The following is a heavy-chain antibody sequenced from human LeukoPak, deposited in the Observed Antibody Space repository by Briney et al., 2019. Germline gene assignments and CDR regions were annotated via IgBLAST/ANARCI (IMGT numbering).Heavy chain of an antibody. J-gene: IGHJ4*02. CDR3: ANSPDLITYYYGSGSPRHY. Sequence: GGSLRLSCAASGFTFSSYAMSWVRQAPGKGLEWVSAISGSGGSTYYADSVKGRFTISRDNSKNTLYLQMNSLRAEDTAVYYCANSPDLITYYYGSGSPRHYWGQGTLVTVSS. V-gene: IGHV3-23*01. CDR1: GFTFSSYA. CDR2: ISGSGGST. D-gene: IGHD3-10*01.